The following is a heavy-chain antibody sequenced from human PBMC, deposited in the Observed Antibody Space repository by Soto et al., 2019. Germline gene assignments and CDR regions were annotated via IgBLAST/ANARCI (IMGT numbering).Heavy chain of an antibody. V-gene: IGHV3-33*01. CDR2: IWYDGSNK. Sequence: GGSLRLSCAASGFTFSSYGMHWVRQAPGKGLEWVAVIWYDGSNKYYADSVKGRFTISRDNSKNTLYLQMNSLRAEDTAVYYCAREGLGEGGYPRGYYYYMDVWGKGTTVTVSS. J-gene: IGHJ6*03. CDR3: AREGLGEGGYPRGYYYYMDV. D-gene: IGHD3-16*01. CDR1: GFTFSSYG.